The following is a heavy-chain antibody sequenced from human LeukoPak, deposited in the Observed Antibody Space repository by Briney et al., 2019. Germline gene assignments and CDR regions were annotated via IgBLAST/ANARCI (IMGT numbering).Heavy chain of an antibody. V-gene: IGHV4-39*01. D-gene: IGHD3-22*01. J-gene: IGHJ4*02. CDR3: ARHGGKYYYDSSGYYYHY. CDR2: INHSGST. Sequence: PSETLSLTCTVSGGSISSSSYYWSWIRQPPGKGLEWIGEINHSGSTNYNPSLKSRVTISVDTSKNQFSLKLSSVTAADTAVYYCARHGGKYYYDSSGYYYHYWGQGTLVTVSS. CDR1: GGSISSSSYY.